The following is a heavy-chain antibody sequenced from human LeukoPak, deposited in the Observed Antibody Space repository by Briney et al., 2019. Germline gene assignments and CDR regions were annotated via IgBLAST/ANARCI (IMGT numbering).Heavy chain of an antibody. CDR3: ARGFRDYGDYFWFDP. V-gene: IGHV1-8*01. Sequence: ASVKVSCKASGYTFTSYDINWVRQATGQGLEWMGWMNPNSGNTGYAQKFQGRVTMTRNTSISTAYMELSSLRSEDTAVYYCARGFRDYGDYFWFDPWGQGTLVTLSS. CDR1: GYTFTSYD. CDR2: MNPNSGNT. J-gene: IGHJ5*02. D-gene: IGHD4-17*01.